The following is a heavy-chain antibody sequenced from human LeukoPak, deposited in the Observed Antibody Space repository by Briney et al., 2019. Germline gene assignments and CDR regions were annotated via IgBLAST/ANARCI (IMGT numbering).Heavy chain of an antibody. CDR3: ARGGAAAARKRGIDY. V-gene: IGHV3-7*01. J-gene: IGHJ4*02. CDR1: GFSFSNYW. CDR2: ISENGRAK. D-gene: IGHD6-13*01. Sequence: GGSLRLSCAASGFSFSNYWMSWVRQAPGRGLEWVASISENGRAKPYVASVRGRFTISRDNTKNSLYLQMNSLRVEDTAVYYCARGGAAAARKRGIDYWGQGTLVTVSS.